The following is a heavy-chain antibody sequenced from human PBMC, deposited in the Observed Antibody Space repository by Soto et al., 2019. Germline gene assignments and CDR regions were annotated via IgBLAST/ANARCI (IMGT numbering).Heavy chain of an antibody. CDR2: ISYDGSSE. CDR1: GFTFSNYG. D-gene: IGHD6-19*01. CDR3: AKDRNQWLVRYFFDY. J-gene: IGHJ4*02. Sequence: QVQLVESGGGVVQPGRSLRLSCAASGFTFSNYGMHWVRQAPGKGLEWVALISYDGSSEYYADSVKGRFTISRDNSNDTLFLQMNGLGAEDTAVYYCAKDRNQWLVRYFFDYWGQGALVSVSS. V-gene: IGHV3-30*18.